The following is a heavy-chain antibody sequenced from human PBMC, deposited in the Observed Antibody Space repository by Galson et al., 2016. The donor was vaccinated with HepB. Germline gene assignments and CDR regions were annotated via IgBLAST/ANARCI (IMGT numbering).Heavy chain of an antibody. CDR3: ARDHSSGCPDY. D-gene: IGHD6-19*01. V-gene: IGHV3-30*04. Sequence: SLRLSCAASGFTLNSHAMHWVRQAPGKGLEWVAVISYDGSDKYYADSVKGRFIISRDNTKNTLYLQMNSLRAEDTAVYYCARDHSSGCPDYWGQGTLVTVSS. CDR1: GFTLNSHA. CDR2: ISYDGSDK. J-gene: IGHJ4*02.